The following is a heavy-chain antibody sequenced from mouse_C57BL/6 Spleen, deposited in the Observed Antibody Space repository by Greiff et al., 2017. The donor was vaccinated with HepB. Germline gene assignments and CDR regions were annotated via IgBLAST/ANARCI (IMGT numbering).Heavy chain of an antibody. V-gene: IGHV1-82*01. Sequence: LQESGPELVKPGASVKISCKASGYAFSSSWMNWVKQRPGKGLEWIGRIYPGDGDTNYNGKFKGKATLTADKSSSTAYMQLSSLTSEDSAVYFCARRGNYDGYFDVWGTGTTVTVSS. CDR3: ARRGNYDGYFDV. CDR1: GYAFSSSW. J-gene: IGHJ1*03. CDR2: IYPGDGDT. D-gene: IGHD2-1*01.